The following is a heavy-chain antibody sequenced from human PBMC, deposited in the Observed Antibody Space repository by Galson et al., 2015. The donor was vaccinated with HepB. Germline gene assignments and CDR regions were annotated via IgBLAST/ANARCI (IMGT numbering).Heavy chain of an antibody. V-gene: IGHV3-48*03. CDR2: ISSSGSTI. D-gene: IGHD6-13*01. CDR1: GFTFSSYE. CDR3: ARLGIVAVGYGMDV. Sequence: SLRLSCAASGFTFSSYEMNWVRQAPGKGLEWVSYISSSGSTIYYADSVKGRFTISRDNAKNSLYLQMNSLRAEDTAVYYCARLGIVAVGYGMDVWGQGTTVTVSS. J-gene: IGHJ6*02.